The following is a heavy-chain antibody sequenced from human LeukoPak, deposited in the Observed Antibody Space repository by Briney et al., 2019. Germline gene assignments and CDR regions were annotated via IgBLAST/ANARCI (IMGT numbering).Heavy chain of an antibody. Sequence: NPSETLFLTCTVSGGSISSYYWSWIRQPPGKGLEWIGYIYYSGSTNYNPSLKSRVTISVDPSKNQFSLKLSSVTAADTAVYYCARGGGDIVLDYWGQGTLVTVSS. CDR3: ARGGGDIVLDY. V-gene: IGHV4-59*01. D-gene: IGHD5-12*01. CDR1: GGSISSYY. J-gene: IGHJ4*02. CDR2: IYYSGST.